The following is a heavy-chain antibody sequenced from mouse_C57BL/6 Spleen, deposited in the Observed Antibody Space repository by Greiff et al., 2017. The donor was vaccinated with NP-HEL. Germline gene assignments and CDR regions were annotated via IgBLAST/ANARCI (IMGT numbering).Heavy chain of an antibody. Sequence: QVQLQQSGAELVMPGASVKLSCKASGYTFTSYWMHWVKQRPGQGLEWIGEIDPSDSYTNYNQKFKGKSTLTVDKSSSTAYMQLSSLTSEDSSVYYCARRQLRLLYFDYWGQGTTLTVSS. J-gene: IGHJ2*01. CDR1: GYTFTSYW. V-gene: IGHV1-69*01. D-gene: IGHD3-2*02. CDR2: IDPSDSYT. CDR3: ARRQLRLLYFDY.